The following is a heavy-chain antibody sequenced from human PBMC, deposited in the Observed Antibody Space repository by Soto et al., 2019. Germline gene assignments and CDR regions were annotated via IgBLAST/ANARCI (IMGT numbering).Heavy chain of an antibody. Sequence: EVQLVESGGGLVQPGGSLRLSCTASGLTFSRHWMSWVRQAPGKGLEWVANIKQDGSEKYYVDSVKGRFTISRDNAKNSLFLQMISLRDEDTAVYYCASRVPHDVYYGVFDYWGQGALVTVSP. CDR1: GLTFSRHW. D-gene: IGHD3-3*01. CDR3: ASRVPHDVYYGVFDY. CDR2: IKQDGSEK. V-gene: IGHV3-7*03. J-gene: IGHJ4*02.